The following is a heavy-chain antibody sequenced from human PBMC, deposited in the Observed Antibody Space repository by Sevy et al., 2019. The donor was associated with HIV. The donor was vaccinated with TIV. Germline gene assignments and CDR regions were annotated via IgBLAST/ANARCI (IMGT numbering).Heavy chain of an antibody. CDR2: IYTSGST. CDR3: ARDHVGWSKGVYYYYYGMDV. CDR1: GGSISSGSYY. Sequence: SETLSLTCTVSGGSISSGSYYWSWIRQPAGKGLEWIWRIYTSGSTNYNPSLKSRVTMSVDTSKNQFSLKLSSVTAADTAVYYCARDHVGWSKGVYYYYYGMDVWGQGTTVTVSS. D-gene: IGHD6-19*01. J-gene: IGHJ6*02. V-gene: IGHV4-61*02.